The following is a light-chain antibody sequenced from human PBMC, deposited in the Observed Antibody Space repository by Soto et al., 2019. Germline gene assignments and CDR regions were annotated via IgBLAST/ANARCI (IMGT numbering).Light chain of an antibody. V-gene: IGKV3-20*01. CDR2: XXS. CDR3: QQYGSSWT. J-gene: IGKJ1*01. Sequence: EIVLTQSPGIMSLSPGERATLSCRASQNIGYSYLAFYQHKPXXXXXXLIXXXSSRATGIPDRFSGSGSGTDFTLTISRLEPEDFAVYYCQQYGSSWTFGQGTKVDIK. CDR1: QNIGYSY.